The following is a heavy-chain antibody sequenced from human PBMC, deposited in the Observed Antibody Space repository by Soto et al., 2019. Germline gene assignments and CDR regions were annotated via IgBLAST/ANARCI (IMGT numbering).Heavy chain of an antibody. V-gene: IGHV4-34*01. CDR3: ARYGMSATNPSSQNFDY. CDR1: GGSFSGYY. CDR2: INHSGST. Sequence: QVQLQQWGAGLLKPSETLSLTCAVYGGSFSGYYWSWIRQPPGKGLEWIGEINHSGSTNYNPSLKSRVTISVDTSKNQFSLKLSSVTAADTAVYYCARYGMSATNPSSQNFDYWGQGTLVTVSS. D-gene: IGHD1-26*01. J-gene: IGHJ4*02.